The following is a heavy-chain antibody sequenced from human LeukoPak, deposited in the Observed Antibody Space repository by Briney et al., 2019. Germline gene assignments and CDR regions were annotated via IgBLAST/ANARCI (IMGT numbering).Heavy chain of an antibody. J-gene: IGHJ4*02. Sequence: GGSLRLSCAASGSTFSSYEMNWVRQAPGRGLEWVSYISSSGSTIYYADSVKGRFTISRDNAKNSLYLQMNSLRAEDTAVYYCARGDYYSDYWGQGTLVTVSS. CDR2: ISSSGSTI. V-gene: IGHV3-48*03. CDR3: ARGDYYSDY. CDR1: GSTFSSYE.